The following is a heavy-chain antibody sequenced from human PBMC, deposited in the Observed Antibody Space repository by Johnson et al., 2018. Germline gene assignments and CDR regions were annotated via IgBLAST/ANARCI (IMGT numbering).Heavy chain of an antibody. D-gene: IGHD1-7*01. CDR1: GYKFTTSW. V-gene: IGHV5-51*01. CDR3: ARHGGYNWNYASGAFDI. CDR2: IYPGDSDT. Sequence: VQLVQSGAEVKKSGESLKVSCKGSGYKFTTSWIGWVRQMPGKGLEWMGIIYPGDSDTRYSPSFQGQVTISADKSISTAYLQWSSLKASDTAMVYCARHGGYNWNYASGAFDIWGQGTMVTVSS. J-gene: IGHJ3*02.